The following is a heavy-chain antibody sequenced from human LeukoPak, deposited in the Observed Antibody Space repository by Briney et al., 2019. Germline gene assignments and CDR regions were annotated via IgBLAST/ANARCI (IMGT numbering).Heavy chain of an antibody. CDR3: ARGNYDSSGYYFDY. V-gene: IGHV1-8*03. J-gene: IGHJ4*02. Sequence: GASVKVSCKASGYTFTSYAMNWVRQAPGQGLEWMGWMNPNSGNTGYAQKFQGRVTITRNTSISTAYMELSSLRSEDTAVYYCARGNYDSSGYYFDYWGQGTLVTVSS. CDR2: MNPNSGNT. D-gene: IGHD3-22*01. CDR1: GYTFTSYA.